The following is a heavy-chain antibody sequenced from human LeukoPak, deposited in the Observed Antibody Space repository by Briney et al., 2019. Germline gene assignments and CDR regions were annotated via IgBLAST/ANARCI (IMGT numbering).Heavy chain of an antibody. CDR3: ARVGYGVAGTMDRAFDI. V-gene: IGHV3-7*01. CDR2: INQDGSGK. Sequence: GGSLRLSCGASGFTFTSSWMSWVRQAPGKGLEWVANINQDGSGKYYVDSVKGRFTISRDNANNSQYLQMNSLRAEDTTVYYCARVGYGVAGTMDRAFDIWGQGTVVTVSS. J-gene: IGHJ3*02. D-gene: IGHD6-19*01. CDR1: GFTFTSSW.